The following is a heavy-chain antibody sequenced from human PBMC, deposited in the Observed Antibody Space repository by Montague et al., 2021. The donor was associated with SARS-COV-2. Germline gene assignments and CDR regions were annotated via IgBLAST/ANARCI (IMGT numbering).Heavy chain of an antibody. CDR1: GDSVSSNSAA. Sequence: CAISGDSVSSNSAAWNWIRQSPSRGLEWLGRTYYRSKWYNDYALXVKSRITINPDTSKNQFSLQLNSVTPEDTAVYYCARGQQWLRAVYYYYGMDVWGQGTTVTVSS. CDR2: TYYRSKWYN. J-gene: IGHJ6*02. CDR3: ARGQQWLRAVYYYYGMDV. D-gene: IGHD6-19*01. V-gene: IGHV6-1*01.